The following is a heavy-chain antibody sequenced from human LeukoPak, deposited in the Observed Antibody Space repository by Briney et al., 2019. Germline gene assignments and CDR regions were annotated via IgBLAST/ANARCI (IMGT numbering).Heavy chain of an antibody. Sequence: GGSLRLSCAASGFTFTNYAMSWVRQAPGKGLEWFSAISGSGGTTYYADSVKGRFTTSRDNSKNTLYLQMNGLRAEDTAVYYCAKDLHTSYTHDAFDIWGQGTMVTVSS. CDR1: GFTFTNYA. J-gene: IGHJ3*02. V-gene: IGHV3-23*01. CDR2: ISGSGGTT. CDR3: AKDLHTSYTHDAFDI. D-gene: IGHD2-2*01.